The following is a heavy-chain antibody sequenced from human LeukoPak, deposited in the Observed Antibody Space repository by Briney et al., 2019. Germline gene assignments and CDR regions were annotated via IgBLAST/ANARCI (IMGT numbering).Heavy chain of an antibody. CDR3: AKRLLLWSPYDY. CDR1: GYSISSGYY. V-gene: IGHV4-38-2*01. CDR2: IYHSGST. D-gene: IGHD3-10*01. J-gene: IGHJ4*02. Sequence: SETLSLTCAVSGYSISSGYYWDWIRQPPGKGLEWIGSIYHSGSTFCSPSLKSRVTISVDTSKNQFSLKLSSVTAADTAVYYCAKRLLLWSPYDYWGQGSLVTVSS.